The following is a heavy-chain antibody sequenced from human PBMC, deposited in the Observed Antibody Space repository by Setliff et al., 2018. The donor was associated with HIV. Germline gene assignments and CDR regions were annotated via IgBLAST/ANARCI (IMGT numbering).Heavy chain of an antibody. V-gene: IGHV1-69*05. Sequence: SVKVSCKASGGTFSSYAISWVRQAPGQGLEWMGGIIPIFGTANYAQKFEDRLSLSTNSSTSTAYMELRSLRSDDTAIYYCARGKYNSGWYDVHYYFDNWGQGTLVTVSS. CDR1: GGTFSSYA. CDR2: IIPIFGTA. CDR3: ARGKYNSGWYDVHYYFDN. J-gene: IGHJ4*02. D-gene: IGHD6-19*01.